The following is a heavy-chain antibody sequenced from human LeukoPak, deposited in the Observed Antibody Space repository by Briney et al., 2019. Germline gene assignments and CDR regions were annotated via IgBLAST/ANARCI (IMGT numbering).Heavy chain of an antibody. CDR2: INPSGGST. CDR3: ARDQSRVAAAGMELPYWCFDL. Sequence: ASVKVSCKASGYTFTSYYMHWVRQAPGQGLEWMGIINPSGGSTSYAQKFQGRVTMTRDTSTSTVYMELSSLRSEDTAVYYCARDQSRVAAAGMELPYWCFDLWGRGTLVTVSS. J-gene: IGHJ2*01. D-gene: IGHD6-13*01. CDR1: GYTFTSYY. V-gene: IGHV1-46*01.